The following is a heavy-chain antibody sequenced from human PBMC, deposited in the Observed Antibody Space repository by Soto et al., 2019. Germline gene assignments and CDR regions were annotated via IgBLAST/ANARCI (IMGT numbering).Heavy chain of an antibody. V-gene: IGHV3-30-3*01. CDR2: ISHDGVNK. CDR1: GSTFPNYP. CDR3: VRGGYSSSWERLDP. D-gene: IGHD6-13*01. J-gene: IGHJ5*02. Sequence: VQLVESGGGVIHPGKSLRLSCAASGSTFPNYPMHWVRQTPDNGLEWVAVISHDGVNKNSADSVKGRFTISRDNSRNPLYLQMYSLRVEDTAMYYCVRGGYSSSWERLDPWGQGTLVTFSS.